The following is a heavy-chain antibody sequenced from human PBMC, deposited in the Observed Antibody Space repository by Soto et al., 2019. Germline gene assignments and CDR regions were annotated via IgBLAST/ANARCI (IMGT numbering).Heavy chain of an antibody. CDR3: ARGMVYAISYYGMDV. CDR2: ISAYNGNT. CDR1: GYTFTSYG. Sequence: GASVKVSCKASGYTFTSYGISWVRQAPGQGLEWMGWISAYNGNTNYAQKLQGRVTMTTDTSTSTAYMELSSLRSEDTAVYYCARGMVYAISYYGMDVWGQGTTVTVSS. V-gene: IGHV1-18*01. D-gene: IGHD2-8*01. J-gene: IGHJ6*02.